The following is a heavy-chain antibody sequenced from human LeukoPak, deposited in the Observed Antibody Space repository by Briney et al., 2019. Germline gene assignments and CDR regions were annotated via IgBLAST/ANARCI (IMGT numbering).Heavy chain of an antibody. Sequence: PGGSLRLSCAASGFTFSDHYMDWVRQAPGKGLEWVGRTRNKANSYTTEYAASVKGRFTISRDDSKNSLYLQMNSLKTEDTAVYYCARYGLEEGDAFDIWGQGTMVTVSS. V-gene: IGHV3-72*01. CDR2: TRNKANSYTT. D-gene: IGHD3-3*01. J-gene: IGHJ3*02. CDR1: GFTFSDHY. CDR3: ARYGLEEGDAFDI.